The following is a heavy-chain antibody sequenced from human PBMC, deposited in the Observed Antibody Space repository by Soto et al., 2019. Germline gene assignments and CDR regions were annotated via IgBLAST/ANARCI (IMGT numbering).Heavy chain of an antibody. Sequence: SETLSLTCTVSGGSISSYYWSWIRQPPGKGLEWIGYIYYSGSTNYNPSLKSRVTISVDTSKNQFSLKLSSVTAADTAVYYCAREKVKRDGYNSHLMDVWGQGTTV. CDR1: GGSISSYY. D-gene: IGHD5-12*01. CDR2: IYYSGST. CDR3: AREKVKRDGYNSHLMDV. V-gene: IGHV4-59*01. J-gene: IGHJ6*02.